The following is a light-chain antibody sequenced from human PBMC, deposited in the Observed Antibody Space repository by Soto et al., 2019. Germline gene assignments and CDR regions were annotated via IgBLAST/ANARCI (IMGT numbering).Light chain of an antibody. J-gene: IGLJ2*01. CDR2: STS. CDR1: AGAVTSAYY. Sequence: CASSAGAVTSAYYTNWLQQKPGQAPRALIYSTSEKHSWTPARFSGSLLGGKAALTLSAAQPEDEADYYCLLYYGGAQVLFGGGTKVTVL. V-gene: IGLV7-43*01. CDR3: LLYYGGAQVL.